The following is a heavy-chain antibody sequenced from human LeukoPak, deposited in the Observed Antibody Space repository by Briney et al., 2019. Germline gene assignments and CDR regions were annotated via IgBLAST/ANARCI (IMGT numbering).Heavy chain of an antibody. J-gene: IGHJ4*02. CDR3: ARGAHSSTPIPLDY. CDR2: IHYSGST. CDR1: GGSISTYY. Sequence: SETLSLTCTVSGGSISTYYWSWIRQTPGKGLEWIGYIHYSGSTNYNPSLNSRVTISVDTSKNQFSLKVNSVTAADTAVYYCARGAHSSTPIPLDYWGQGTLVTVSS. D-gene: IGHD6-19*01. V-gene: IGHV4-59*01.